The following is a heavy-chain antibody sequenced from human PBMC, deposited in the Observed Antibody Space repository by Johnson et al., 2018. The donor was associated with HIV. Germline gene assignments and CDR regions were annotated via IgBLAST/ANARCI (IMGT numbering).Heavy chain of an antibody. CDR1: GFTFSSYG. CDR3: ARARWYLGGGSCCAFDF. V-gene: IGHV3-30*02. Sequence: QVQLVESGGGVVQPGGSLRLSCAASGFTFSSYGMHWVRQAPGKGLEWVAFIRYDGSNRYYADSVKGRFTISRDNSKNTVYLQMNSLRAEDTAVYYCARARWYLGGGSCCAFDFWGQGTMVTVSS. D-gene: IGHD2-15*01. CDR2: IRYDGSNR. J-gene: IGHJ3*01.